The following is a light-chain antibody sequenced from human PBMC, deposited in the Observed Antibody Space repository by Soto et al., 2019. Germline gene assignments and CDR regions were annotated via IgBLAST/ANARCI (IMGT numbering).Light chain of an antibody. CDR3: QQRNNWPPGIT. CDR2: AAS. V-gene: IGKV3-11*01. J-gene: IGKJ5*01. CDR1: QSFRSSS. Sequence: EIVLTQSPGTLSLSPGERATLSCRASQSFRSSSLAWYRQKPGQAPRLLIYAASNRATGIPARFSGSGPGTDFTLTISSLEPEDFAVYYCQQRNNWPPGITFGQGTRLEIK.